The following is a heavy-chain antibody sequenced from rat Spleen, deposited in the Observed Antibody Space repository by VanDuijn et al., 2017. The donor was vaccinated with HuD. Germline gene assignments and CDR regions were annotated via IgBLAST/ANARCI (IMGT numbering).Heavy chain of an antibody. Sequence: QVQLKESGPGLVQPSQTLSLTCTVSGFTLTRYHVHWVRQPPGKGLEWMGRMNYNGDTSYNSALKSRLSISRDTSKNQVFLKMNSLQTDDTGTYYCTIHPRYWGQGVMVTVSS. CDR3: TIHPRY. CDR1: GFTLTRYH. CDR2: MNYNGDT. J-gene: IGHJ2*01. V-gene: IGHV2-63*01. D-gene: IGHD3-1*01.